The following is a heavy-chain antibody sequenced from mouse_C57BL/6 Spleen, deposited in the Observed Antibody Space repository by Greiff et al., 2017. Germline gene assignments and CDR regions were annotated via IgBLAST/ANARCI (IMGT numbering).Heavy chain of an antibody. CDR3: TREGKGFAY. CDR1: GFTFSSYA. J-gene: IGHJ3*01. V-gene: IGHV5-9-1*02. CDR2: ISSGGDYI. Sequence: EVHLVESGGGLVKPGGSLKLSCAASGFTFSSYAMSWVRQTPEKRLEWVAYISSGGDYIYYADTVKGRFTISRDNARNTLYLQMSSLKSEDTAMYYCTREGKGFAYWGQGTLVTVSA.